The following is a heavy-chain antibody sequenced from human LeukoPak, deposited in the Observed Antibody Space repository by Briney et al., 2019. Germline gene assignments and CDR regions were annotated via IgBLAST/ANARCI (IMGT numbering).Heavy chain of an antibody. CDR1: GFTFRNYA. CDR3: AIREPIGY. Sequence: GGSLRLSCAASGFTFRNYAMYWVRQAPGKRLEWVSAISSSDANTYYADSVKGRFTISRDNSKNTLYLQMNSLRAEDTALYYCAIREPIGYWGRGTLVTVSS. V-gene: IGHV3-23*01. J-gene: IGHJ4*02. D-gene: IGHD1-14*01. CDR2: ISSSDANT.